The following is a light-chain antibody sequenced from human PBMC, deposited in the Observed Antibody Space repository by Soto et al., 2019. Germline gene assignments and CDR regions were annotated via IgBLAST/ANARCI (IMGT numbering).Light chain of an antibody. CDR3: QQRGT. V-gene: IGKV3-15*01. J-gene: IGKJ5*01. CDR1: QSVSSN. Sequence: EIVMTQSPATLSVSPGERATLSCRASQSVSSNLAWYQQKPGQAPSLLIYGASTRATGTPARFSGSGSGTEFTLTISSLEPEDFAVYYCQQRGTFGQGTRLEIK. CDR2: GAS.